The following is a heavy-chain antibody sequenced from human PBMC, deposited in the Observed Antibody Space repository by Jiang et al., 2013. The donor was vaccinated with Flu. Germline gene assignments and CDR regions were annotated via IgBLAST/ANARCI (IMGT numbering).Heavy chain of an antibody. V-gene: IGHV1-69*01. D-gene: IGHD2-2*01. CDR1: GGTFSSYA. CDR2: IIPIFGTA. Sequence: CGAEVKKPGSSVKVSCKASGGTFSSYAISWVRRAPGQGLEWMGGIIPIFGTANYAQKFQGRVTITADESTSTAYMELSSLRSEDTAVYYCARGAVDIVVVPAAITPRFYYYGMDVWAKDHGHRLL. CDR3: ARGAVDIVVVPAAITPRFYYYGMDV. J-gene: IGHJ6*04.